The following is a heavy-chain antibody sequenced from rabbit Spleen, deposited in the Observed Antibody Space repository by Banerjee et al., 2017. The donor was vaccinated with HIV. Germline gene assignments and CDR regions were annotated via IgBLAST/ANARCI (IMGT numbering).Heavy chain of an antibody. V-gene: IGHV1S45*01. CDR1: GFSFSRSYD. CDR2: IYTGNGHI. Sequence: QEQLVESGGGLVKPGASPTLTCKASGFSFSRSYDMCWVRQAPGKGLEWIGCIYTGNGHIHYASWAKGRFTISMSSSTTVTLQMPSLTVADTATYFCARDTGSSFSSYGMDLWGPGTLVTVS. D-gene: IGHD8-1*01. CDR3: ARDTGSSFSSYGMDL. J-gene: IGHJ6*01.